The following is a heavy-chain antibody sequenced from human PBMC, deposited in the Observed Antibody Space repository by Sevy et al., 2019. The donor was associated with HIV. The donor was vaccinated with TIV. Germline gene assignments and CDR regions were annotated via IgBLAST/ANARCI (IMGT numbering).Heavy chain of an antibody. V-gene: IGHV3-33*01. CDR1: GFTFRNDG. J-gene: IGHJ4*02. CDR3: ARDPGYNYLFYFFDD. D-gene: IGHD5-18*01. CDR2: IWYDGSNK. Sequence: GGSLRLSCAASGFTFRNDGMHWVRQAPGKGLEWVEVIWYDGSNKEYADSVKGRFTISRDNSKNTLYLEMNSLGAEDTAVYYCARDPGYNYLFYFFDDWGQGTLVTVSS.